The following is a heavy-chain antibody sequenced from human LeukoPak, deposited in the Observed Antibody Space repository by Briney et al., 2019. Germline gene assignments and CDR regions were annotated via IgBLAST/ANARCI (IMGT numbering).Heavy chain of an antibody. V-gene: IGHV3-72*01. CDR3: TRIFYYETGGYYPDH. Sequence: GGSLRLSCAASGFTFSDHHMDWVRQAPGKGLEWVGRSRNKGRGKSSAFAASVKDRFTIYRDKPKLSLNLQMSSLKTEDVSVYDCTRIFYYETGGYYPDHWGQGTLVTVSS. D-gene: IGHD3-22*01. J-gene: IGHJ4*02. CDR2: SRNKGRGKSS. CDR1: GFTFSDHH.